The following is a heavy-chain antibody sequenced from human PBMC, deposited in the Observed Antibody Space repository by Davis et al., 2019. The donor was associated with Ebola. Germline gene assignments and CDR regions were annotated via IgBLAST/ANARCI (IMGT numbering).Heavy chain of an antibody. Sequence: GSLRLSCAVSGDSISSSNWWSWVRQPPGKGLEWIGEISQSGSTNYNPSLKSRVTISVDTSKNQFSLKLSSVTAADTAVYYCARASYSSSSLNYWGQGTLVTVSS. J-gene: IGHJ4*02. D-gene: IGHD6-6*01. CDR1: GDSISSSNW. V-gene: IGHV4-4*02. CDR3: ARASYSSSSLNY. CDR2: ISQSGST.